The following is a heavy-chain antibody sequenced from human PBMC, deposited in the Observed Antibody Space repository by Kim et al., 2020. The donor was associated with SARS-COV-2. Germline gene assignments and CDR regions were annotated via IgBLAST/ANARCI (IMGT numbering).Heavy chain of an antibody. V-gene: IGHV3-48*03. CDR3: ARDRDYGSGYYGMDV. D-gene: IGHD3-10*01. J-gene: IGHJ6*02. Sequence: DSVKGRFTISRDNAKNSLYLQMNSLRAEDTAVYYCARDRDYGSGYYGMDVWGQGTTVTVSS.